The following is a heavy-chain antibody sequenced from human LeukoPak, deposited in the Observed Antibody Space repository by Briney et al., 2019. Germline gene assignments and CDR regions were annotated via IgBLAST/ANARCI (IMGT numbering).Heavy chain of an antibody. CDR3: GNLPGSSPNWYHFDN. Sequence: PSETLSLTCNVSGGSVSSSNHHWAWIRQSPGMGLEWVGTFFSTGRTSQNPDPSLKGRVTLSVDTSRNQFSLQLRSLTAADTAIFYCGNLPGSSPNWYHFDNWGQGTLVNVSS. CDR1: GGSVSSSNHH. CDR2: FFSTGRT. D-gene: IGHD1-14*01. V-gene: IGHV4-39*01. J-gene: IGHJ4*01.